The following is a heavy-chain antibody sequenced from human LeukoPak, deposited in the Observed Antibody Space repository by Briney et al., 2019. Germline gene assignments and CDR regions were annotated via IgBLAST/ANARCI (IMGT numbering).Heavy chain of an antibody. V-gene: IGHV1-69*06. Sequence: ASVKVSCKASGGTFSSYAISWVRQAPGQGLEWMGGIIPIFGTANYAQKFQGRVTITADKSTSTAYMELSSLRSEDTAVYYCARDLNGRAGWFDPWGQGTLVTVSS. CDR3: ARDLNGRAGWFDP. CDR2: IIPIFGTA. D-gene: IGHD2-8*01. CDR1: GGTFSSYA. J-gene: IGHJ5*02.